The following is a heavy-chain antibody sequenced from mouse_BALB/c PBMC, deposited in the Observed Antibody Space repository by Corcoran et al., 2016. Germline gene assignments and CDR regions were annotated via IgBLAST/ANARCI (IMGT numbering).Heavy chain of an antibody. D-gene: IGHD1-1*01. CDR1: GYTFTDYY. V-gene: IGHV1-84*02. CDR2: IYPGSGNT. CDR3: ARLITTVDYYAMDY. Sequence: QIQLQRSGPELVKPGASVKISCKASGYTFTDYYINWVKQKPGQGLEWIGWIYPGSGNTKYNEKFKGKATLTVDTSSSTAYMQLSSLTSEDTAVYFCARLITTVDYYAMDYWGQGTSVTVSS. J-gene: IGHJ4*01.